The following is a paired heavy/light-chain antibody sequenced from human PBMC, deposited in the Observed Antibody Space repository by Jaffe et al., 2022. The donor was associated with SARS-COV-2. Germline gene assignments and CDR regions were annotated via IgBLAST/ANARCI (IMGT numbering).Heavy chain of an antibody. V-gene: IGHV3-7*01. D-gene: IGHD3-10*01. CDR1: GFTFSTYW. Sequence: EVQLVESGGGLVQPGGSLRVSCAASGFTFSTYWMSWVRQAPGKGLEWVGNIKSDGREINSRDSVKGRFTISRDNARNSLYLQMNSLRVEDTAIYYCARDEPDGAPPNYRFDYWGQGTLVTVSS. J-gene: IGHJ4*01. CDR3: ARDEPDGAPPNYRFDY. CDR2: IKSDGREI.
Light chain of an antibody. CDR2: KVS. V-gene: IGKV2-30*01. CDR1: QSLVYSDGNNY. Sequence: EVVLTQSPLSLPVTLGQPASISCRASQSLVYSDGNNYLNWFQQRPGQSPRRLIYKVSNRDSGVPDRFSGSGSGTDFTLKISRVEAEDVGIYYCMQATHWPLTFGGGTKVEIK. CDR3: MQATHWPLT. J-gene: IGKJ4*01.